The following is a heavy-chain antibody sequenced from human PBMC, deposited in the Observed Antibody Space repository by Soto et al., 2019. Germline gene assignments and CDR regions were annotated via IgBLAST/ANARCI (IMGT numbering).Heavy chain of an antibody. D-gene: IGHD2-15*01. CDR2: IYYSGST. V-gene: IGHV4-39*01. Sequence: SETLSLTCTVSGGSISSSSYYWGWIRQPPGKGLEWIGSIYYSGSTYYNPSLKSRVTISVDTSKNQFSLKLSSVTAADTAVYYCARQNFGGSHEPTPPLALDYWGQGTLVTVSS. CDR3: ARQNFGGSHEPTPPLALDY. CDR1: GGSISSSSYY. J-gene: IGHJ4*02.